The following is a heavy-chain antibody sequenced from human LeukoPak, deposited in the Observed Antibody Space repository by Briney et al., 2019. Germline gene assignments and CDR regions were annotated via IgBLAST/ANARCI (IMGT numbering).Heavy chain of an antibody. Sequence: SVKVSCKASGGTFSSYAISWVRQAPGQGLEWMGRIIPIFGIANYAQKFQGRVTITADKSTSTAYMELSSLRSEDTAVYYCARGEMSTIRDYYYYGMDVWGQGTTVTVSS. CDR2: IIPIFGIA. CDR3: ARGEMSTIRDYYYYGMDV. D-gene: IGHD5-24*01. J-gene: IGHJ6*02. V-gene: IGHV1-69*17. CDR1: GGTFSSYA.